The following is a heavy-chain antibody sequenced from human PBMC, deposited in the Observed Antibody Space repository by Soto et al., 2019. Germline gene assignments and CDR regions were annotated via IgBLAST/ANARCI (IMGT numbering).Heavy chain of an antibody. Sequence: QVQLVQSGAEVKKPGASVKVSCKASGYTFTSYGISWVRQAPGQGLEWMGWISAYNGNTNYAQKLQGRVTMTTDTATSTAYMELRSRRSDDTAVYCCARGGLKGDYATGYYYYGMDVWGQGTTVTVSS. D-gene: IGHD4-17*01. CDR3: ARGGLKGDYATGYYYYGMDV. CDR2: ISAYNGNT. CDR1: GYTFTSYG. J-gene: IGHJ6*02. V-gene: IGHV1-18*01.